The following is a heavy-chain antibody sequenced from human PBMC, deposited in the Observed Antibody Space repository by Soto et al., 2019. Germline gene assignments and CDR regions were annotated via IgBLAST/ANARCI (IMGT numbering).Heavy chain of an antibody. D-gene: IGHD2-15*01. Sequence: EVQLVESGGGLVQPGGSLRLSCAASGLTFSSYEMNWVRQAPGKGLEWVSYISCSGSTIYYADSVKGRVTISRDNAKNSLYLQMNSLRAEDTAVYYCARDGRIRRPDWYFDLWGRGTLVTVSS. CDR3: ARDGRIRRPDWYFDL. V-gene: IGHV3-48*03. CDR2: ISCSGSTI. J-gene: IGHJ2*01. CDR1: GLTFSSYE.